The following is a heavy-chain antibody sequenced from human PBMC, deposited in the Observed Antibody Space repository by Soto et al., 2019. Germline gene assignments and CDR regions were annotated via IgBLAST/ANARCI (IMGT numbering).Heavy chain of an antibody. CDR2: IYYSGSS. Sequence: SETLFLTCSVSCGSISSSSYYWGWIRQPPGKGLEWIGSIYYSGSSYYKPSLKSRVTISVDTSKNHFSLKLSSVTAADTAVYYCGRITRSPNSDDWGPGPLVTVSS. CDR1: CGSISSSSYY. V-gene: IGHV4-39*01. J-gene: IGHJ4*02. CDR3: GRITRSPNSDD. D-gene: IGHD3-10*01.